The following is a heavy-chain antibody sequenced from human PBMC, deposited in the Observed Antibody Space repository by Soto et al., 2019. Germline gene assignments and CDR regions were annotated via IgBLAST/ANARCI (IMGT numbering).Heavy chain of an antibody. CDR3: ASRGDYYDSSGYQGYGAFDI. Sequence: ASVKVSCKASGYTFTSYDINWVRQATGQGLEWMGWMNPNSGNTGYAQKFQGRVTMTRNPSISTAYMELSSLRSEDTAVYYCASRGDYYDSSGYQGYGAFDIWGQGTMVTVSS. D-gene: IGHD3-22*01. CDR2: MNPNSGNT. V-gene: IGHV1-8*01. J-gene: IGHJ3*02. CDR1: GYTFTSYD.